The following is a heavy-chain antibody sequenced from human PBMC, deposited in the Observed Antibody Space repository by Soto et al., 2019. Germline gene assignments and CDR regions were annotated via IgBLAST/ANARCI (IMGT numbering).Heavy chain of an antibody. Sequence: ASVKVSCKASRYTFTDYFVHWVRQAPGQGLEWMGWINPKSGGTNYAQKFQDWVTMTRDTSISTAYMELNRLTSDDTAVYYCAQRVWMGRRGPGAFDIWGQGTMVTVSS. CDR2: INPKSGGT. D-gene: IGHD3-16*01. CDR3: AQRVWMGRRGPGAFDI. J-gene: IGHJ3*02. V-gene: IGHV1-2*04. CDR1: RYTFTDYF.